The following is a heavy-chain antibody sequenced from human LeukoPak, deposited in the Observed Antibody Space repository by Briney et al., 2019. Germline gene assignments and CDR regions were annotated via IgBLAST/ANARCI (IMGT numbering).Heavy chain of an antibody. V-gene: IGHV1-18*01. CDR3: ARVVRIAVAVWFDP. Sequence: ASVKVSCKASGGTFSSYAISWVRQAPGQGLEWMGWISAYNGNTNYAQKLQGRVTMTTDTSTSTAYMELRSLRSDDTAVYYCARVVRIAVAVWFDPWGQGTLVTVSS. CDR2: ISAYNGNT. CDR1: GGTFSSYA. J-gene: IGHJ5*02. D-gene: IGHD6-19*01.